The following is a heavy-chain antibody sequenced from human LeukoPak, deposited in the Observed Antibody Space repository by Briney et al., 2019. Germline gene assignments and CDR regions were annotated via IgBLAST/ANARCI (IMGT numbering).Heavy chain of an antibody. CDR2: ISRSGDNT. V-gene: IGHV3-23*01. Sequence: PGWSLRLSCAASGVTVSSNYMSWVRQAPGKGLEWVSAISRSGDNTFYADSVKGRFSISRDNSKNALFLEVNSLRAEDTARYYCAVGNYWGEYFQHWGQGTLVTVSS. CDR3: AVGNYWGEYFQH. CDR1: GVTVSSNY. J-gene: IGHJ1*01. D-gene: IGHD7-27*01.